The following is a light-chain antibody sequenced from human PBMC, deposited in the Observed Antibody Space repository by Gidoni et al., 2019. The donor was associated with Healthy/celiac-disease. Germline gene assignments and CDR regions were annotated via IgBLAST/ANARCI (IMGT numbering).Light chain of an antibody. CDR1: SSDVGGYNY. J-gene: IGLJ2*01. Sequence: QSALTQPRSLSGSPGQSVTISCTGTSSDVGGYNYVSWYQQHQGKAPKLMIYDVSKRPSGVPDRFSGSKSGNTASLTISGLQAEDEADYYCCSYAGSYTLLFGGGTKLTVL. CDR3: CSYAGSYTLL. V-gene: IGLV2-11*01. CDR2: DVS.